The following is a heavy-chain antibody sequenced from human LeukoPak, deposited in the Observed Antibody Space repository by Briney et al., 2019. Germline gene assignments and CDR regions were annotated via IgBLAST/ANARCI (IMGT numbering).Heavy chain of an antibody. J-gene: IGHJ2*01. CDR2: INHSGST. CDR3: AREFRGAVAGTWYFDL. V-gene: IGHV4-34*01. CDR1: GGSFSGYY. Sequence: SETLSLTCAVYGGSFSGYYWSWIRQPPGKGLEWIGEINHSGSTNYNPSLKSRVTISVDTSKNQFSLKLSSVTAADTAVYYCAREFRGAVAGTWYFDLWGRGTLVTVSS. D-gene: IGHD6-19*01.